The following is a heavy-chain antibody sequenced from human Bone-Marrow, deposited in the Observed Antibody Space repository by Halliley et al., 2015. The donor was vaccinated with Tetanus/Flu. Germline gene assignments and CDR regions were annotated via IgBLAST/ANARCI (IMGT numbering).Heavy chain of an antibody. CDR3: AKRGYASGLEDD. J-gene: IGHJ4*02. V-gene: IGHV3-21*04. Sequence: SLRLSCAASGFTFSPYSMNWVRQAPGKGLEWVSSISSSGTYKYYADSVKGRFTISRDNSNNTLFLQMNSLRAEDTAVYFCAKRGYASGLEDDWGQGTLVTVSS. D-gene: IGHD6-19*01. CDR1: GFTFSPYS. CDR2: ISSSGTYK.